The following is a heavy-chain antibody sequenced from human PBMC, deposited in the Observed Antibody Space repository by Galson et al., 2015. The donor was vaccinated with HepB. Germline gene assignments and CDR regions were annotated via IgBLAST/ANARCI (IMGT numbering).Heavy chain of an antibody. CDR2: FDPEDGET. Sequence: SVKVSCKVSGYTLTELSMHWVRQAPGKGLEWMGGFDPEDGETIYAQKFQGRVTMTEDTSTDTAYMELSSLRSEDTAVYYCATQIMVTAIPRWFDPWGQGTLVTVSS. CDR1: GYTLTELS. D-gene: IGHD2-21*02. CDR3: ATQIMVTAIPRWFDP. J-gene: IGHJ5*02. V-gene: IGHV1-24*01.